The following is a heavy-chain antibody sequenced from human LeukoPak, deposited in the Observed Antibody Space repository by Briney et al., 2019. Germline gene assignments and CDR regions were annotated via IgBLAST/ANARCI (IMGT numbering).Heavy chain of an antibody. CDR2: ISYDGSNK. D-gene: IGHD2-2*01. CDR3: AKLDQYCSSTSCYDAFDI. J-gene: IGHJ3*02. Sequence: GGSLRLSCAASGFTFSSYAMHWVRQAPGKGLEWVAVISYDGSNKYYADSVKGRFTISRDNSKNTLYLQMNSLRAEDTAVYYCAKLDQYCSSTSCYDAFDIWGQGTMVTVSS. CDR1: GFTFSSYA. V-gene: IGHV3-30-3*02.